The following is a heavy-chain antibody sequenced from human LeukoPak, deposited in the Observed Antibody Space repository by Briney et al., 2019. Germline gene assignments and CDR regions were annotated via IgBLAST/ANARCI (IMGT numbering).Heavy chain of an antibody. V-gene: IGHV1-18*01. Sequence: ASVKVSCKASGYTFTNYGISWLRQAPGQGPEWMGRISAYNGYTNYAQKFQGRVTMTTDTSTSTAYIELRRLRSDDTAVYFCARDRDQYSVAGYYYFDYWGRGTLVTVSS. J-gene: IGHJ4*02. D-gene: IGHD6-19*01. CDR1: GYTFTNYG. CDR3: ARDRDQYSVAGYYYFDY. CDR2: ISAYNGYT.